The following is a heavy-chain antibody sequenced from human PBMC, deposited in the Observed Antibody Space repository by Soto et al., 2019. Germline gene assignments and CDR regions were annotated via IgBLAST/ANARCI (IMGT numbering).Heavy chain of an antibody. CDR1: GYTFTFYS. V-gene: IGHV1-69*02. Sequence: SVKVSCKASGYTFTFYSINWVRQAPGLGLEWMGRINPILSMSNYAQRFQGRVTMTADKSTSTAYMELSSLRSEDTATYYCASSYGSGYRAFDYWGQGALVTVSS. J-gene: IGHJ4*02. CDR3: ASSYGSGYRAFDY. CDR2: INPILSMS. D-gene: IGHD3-10*01.